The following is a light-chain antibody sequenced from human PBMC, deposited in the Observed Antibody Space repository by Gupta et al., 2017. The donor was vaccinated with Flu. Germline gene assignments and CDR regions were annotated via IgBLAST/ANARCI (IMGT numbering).Light chain of an antibody. CDR1: SSDVGTYNR. V-gene: IGLV2-18*02. CDR2: EVS. CDR3: TSYTSSSTYV. J-gene: IGLJ1*01. Sequence: QSALPQPPSVSGSPGQSVTISCTGTSSDVGTYNRVSWYQQPPGTAPKLMIYEVSNRPSGVPDRFSGSKSGNTASLTISGLQGEDEADYYCTSYTSSSTYVFGTGTKVIVL.